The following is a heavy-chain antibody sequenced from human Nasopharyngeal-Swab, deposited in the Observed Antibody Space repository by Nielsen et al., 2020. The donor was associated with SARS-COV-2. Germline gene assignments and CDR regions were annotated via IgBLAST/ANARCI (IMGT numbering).Heavy chain of an antibody. J-gene: IGHJ4*02. D-gene: IGHD1-14*01. CDR2: INSDGRTK. Sequence: GGSLRLSSVASGFTFSSYWMQWVRQPPGKGLEWVARINSDGRTKDHADSLQGRFTIARDNAKNEVYLQLNGLRDEDTAVYYCGRAGSYRIDYWGQGTLVTVSS. CDR3: GRAGSYRIDY. V-gene: IGHV3-74*01. CDR1: GFTFSSYW.